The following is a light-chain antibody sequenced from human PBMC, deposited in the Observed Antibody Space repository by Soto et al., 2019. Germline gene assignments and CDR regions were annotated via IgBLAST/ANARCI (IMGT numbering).Light chain of an antibody. CDR3: QQYGSRIT. Sequence: EIVLTQSPGTLSMSPGKRATLSCRASQSVISSYLAWYQQKPGQAPRLLIYEALNRATGIPARFSGSGSGTDFTLTISRLEPEDFAVYYCQQYGSRITFGQGTRLEIK. J-gene: IGKJ5*01. CDR2: EAL. V-gene: IGKV3-20*01. CDR1: QSVISSY.